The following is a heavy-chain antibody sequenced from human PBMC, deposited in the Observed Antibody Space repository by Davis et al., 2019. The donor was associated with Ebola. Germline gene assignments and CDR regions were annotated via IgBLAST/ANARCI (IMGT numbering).Heavy chain of an antibody. CDR1: GYTFTSYG. V-gene: IGHV1-18*01. CDR2: NRAYNGNT. Sequence: SVKVSRKASGYTFTSYGICWLRQPPGQGLEWMGWNRAYNGNTNYAHNLQVRVTMTTDTSTSTAYMELRSLRSDDTAVYYCARVRDSSSWNWFDPWGQGTLVTVSS. J-gene: IGHJ5*02. D-gene: IGHD6-13*01. CDR3: ARVRDSSSWNWFDP.